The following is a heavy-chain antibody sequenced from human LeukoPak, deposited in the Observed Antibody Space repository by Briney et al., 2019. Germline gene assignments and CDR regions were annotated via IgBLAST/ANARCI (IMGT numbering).Heavy chain of an antibody. Sequence: GGSLRLSCAVSGFRVSDYYVSWVRQAPGKGLEWVGLIRDSGEAFYADFARGRFAISRDESENTLYLQMNSLRVEDTAVYFCARDRAANQDWVEFDPWGQGTPVIVSS. D-gene: IGHD3/OR15-3a*01. V-gene: IGHV3-66*03. CDR3: ARDRAANQDWVEFDP. CDR1: GFRVSDYY. CDR2: IRDSGEA. J-gene: IGHJ5*02.